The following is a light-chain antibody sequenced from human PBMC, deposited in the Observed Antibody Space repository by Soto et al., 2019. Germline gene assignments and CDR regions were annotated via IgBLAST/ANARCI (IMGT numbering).Light chain of an antibody. CDR2: DVN. V-gene: IGLV2-14*03. CDR3: SAYSTGSTPVL. Sequence: QSALTQPASVSGSPGQSITISCTGTGSDVGSTFNYVSWYQHHPGKAPRLIMSDVNHRPSGVSDRFSGSKSGNTASLTISGLQAEDEADYFCSAYSTGSTPVLFGGGTKVTVL. J-gene: IGLJ3*02. CDR1: GSDVGSTFNY.